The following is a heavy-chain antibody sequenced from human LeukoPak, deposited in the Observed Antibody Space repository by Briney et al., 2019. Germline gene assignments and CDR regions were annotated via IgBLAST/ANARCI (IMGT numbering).Heavy chain of an antibody. Sequence: GGSLRLSCAASGFTFSDYYMSWIRQAPGKGLEWVSYISSRGSTIYYADSVKGRFTISRDNAKNSLYLQMNSLRAEDTAVYYCARGRYSSGWFPAGNWFDPWGQGTLVTVSS. V-gene: IGHV3-11*01. CDR2: ISSRGSTI. CDR3: ARGRYSSGWFPAGNWFDP. J-gene: IGHJ5*02. CDR1: GFTFSDYY. D-gene: IGHD6-19*01.